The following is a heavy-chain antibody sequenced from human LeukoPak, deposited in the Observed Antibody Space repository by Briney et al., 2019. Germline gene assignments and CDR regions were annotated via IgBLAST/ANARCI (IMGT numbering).Heavy chain of an antibody. D-gene: IGHD1-7*01. Sequence: GGSLRLSCAASGFTFSSYAMSWVRQAPGKGLEWVSAISGSGGSTYYADSVKGRFTISRDNSKNTLYLQVNSLRAEDTAVYYCAKDGSTSLNWNYVSFWNYWGQGTLVTVSS. CDR3: AKDGSTSLNWNYVSFWNY. J-gene: IGHJ4*02. CDR1: GFTFSSYA. CDR2: ISGSGGST. V-gene: IGHV3-23*01.